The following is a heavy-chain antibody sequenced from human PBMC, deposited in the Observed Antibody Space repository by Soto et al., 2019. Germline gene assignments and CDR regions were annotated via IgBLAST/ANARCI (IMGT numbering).Heavy chain of an antibody. CDR1: GGSISSSSYY. V-gene: IGHV4-39*01. CDR2: IYYSGST. Sequence: SETLSLTCTVSGGSISSSSYYWGWIRQPPGKGLEWIGSIYYSGSTYYNPSLKSRVTISVDTSKNQFSLKLSSVTAADTAVYYCASQGAGYYYYYGMDVWGQGTTVTVSS. CDR3: ASQGAGYYYYYGMDV. J-gene: IGHJ6*02.